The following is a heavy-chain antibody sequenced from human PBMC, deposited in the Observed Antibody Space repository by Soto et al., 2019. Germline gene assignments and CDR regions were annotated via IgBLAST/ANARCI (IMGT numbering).Heavy chain of an antibody. V-gene: IGHV4-30-2*01. CDR1: GDSMSRGGYS. D-gene: IGHD3-3*01. CDR2: IYHSGNT. CDR3: ARAEVLCSTFEVANSGGVDP. J-gene: IGHJ5*02. Sequence: QLQLQESGSGLVKPSQTLSLTCAVSGDSMSRGGYSWSWIRQPPGKGLQWLGYIYHSGNTYYNPSLTSRVTFSVDRSAPQSSLMLTFVTGAETAMYYCARAEVLCSTFEVANSGGVDPCGQGILVTVSS.